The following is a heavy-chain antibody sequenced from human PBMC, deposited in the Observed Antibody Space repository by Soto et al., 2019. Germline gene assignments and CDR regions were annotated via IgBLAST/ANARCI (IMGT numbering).Heavy chain of an antibody. D-gene: IGHD6-19*01. CDR3: ARDPSPYTSGWYGIDF. Sequence: PEGSLRLSCTASGFMFSAYAMLWVRQAPGKGLEWVAAMSYDGTNTYYADSVKGRFTISRDNSKNTLFLQMSSLTADDSAVYYCARDPSPYTSGWYGIDFWGLGTLVTVSS. V-gene: IGHV3-30-3*01. J-gene: IGHJ4*01. CDR2: MSYDGTNT. CDR1: GFMFSAYA.